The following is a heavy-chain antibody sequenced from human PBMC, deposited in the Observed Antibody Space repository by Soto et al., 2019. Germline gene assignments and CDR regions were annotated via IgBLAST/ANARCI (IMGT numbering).Heavy chain of an antibody. V-gene: IGHV3-30*18. CDR2: ISYDGSNK. Sequence: QPGGSLRLSXAASGFTFSNYGMHWVRQAPGKGLEWVAVISYDGSNKQYADSVKGRFIISRDNSKNTLYLQMSSLRAEDTAVYYCAQSPGYSSSWYDYWGPGTLVTVSS. CDR3: AQSPGYSSSWYDY. J-gene: IGHJ4*02. CDR1: GFTFSNYG. D-gene: IGHD6-13*01.